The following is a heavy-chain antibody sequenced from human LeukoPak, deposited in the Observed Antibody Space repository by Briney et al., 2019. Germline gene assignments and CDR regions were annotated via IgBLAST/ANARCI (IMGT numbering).Heavy chain of an antibody. Sequence: SVKVSCKASGGTFSSYAIIWVRQAPGQGLEWMGRIIPILGIANYAQKFQGRVTITADKSTSTAYMELSSLRSEDTAVYYCARVITMVRGVIPAPINWFDPWGQGTLVTVSS. CDR3: ARVITMVRGVIPAPINWFDP. CDR2: IIPILGIA. D-gene: IGHD3-10*01. CDR1: GGTFSSYA. V-gene: IGHV1-69*04. J-gene: IGHJ5*02.